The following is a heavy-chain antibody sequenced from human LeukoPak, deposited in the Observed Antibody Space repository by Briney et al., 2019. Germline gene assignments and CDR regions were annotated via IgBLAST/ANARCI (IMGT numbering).Heavy chain of an antibody. D-gene: IGHD3-3*01. CDR1: GFTFSSYA. CDR3: AREVVTIFGVDAHWFDS. J-gene: IGHJ5*01. CDR2: ITGSGGST. Sequence: GASLRLSCAASGFTFSSYAMSWVRQAPGKGLEWVSAITGSGGSTYYADSVKGRFTISRDNSKNTLYLQMNSLRAEDTAVYYCAREVVTIFGVDAHWFDSWGQGTLVTVYS. V-gene: IGHV3-23*01.